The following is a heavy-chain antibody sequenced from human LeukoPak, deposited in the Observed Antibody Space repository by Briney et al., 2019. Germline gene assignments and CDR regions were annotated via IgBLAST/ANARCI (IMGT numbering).Heavy chain of an antibody. D-gene: IGHD2-15*01. Sequence: GGSLRLSCAASGFTFSSYGMHWVRQAPGKGLEWVAVIWYDGSNKYYADSVKGRFTISRDNSKNTLYLQMNSLRAEDTAVYYCARDQGYCGGGSCYYYGMDVWGQGTTVTVSS. V-gene: IGHV3-33*01. CDR2: IWYDGSNK. CDR3: ARDQGYCGGGSCYYYGMDV. J-gene: IGHJ6*02. CDR1: GFTFSSYG.